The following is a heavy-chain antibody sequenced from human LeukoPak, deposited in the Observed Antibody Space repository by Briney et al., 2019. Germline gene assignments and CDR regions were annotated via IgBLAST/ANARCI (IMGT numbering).Heavy chain of an antibody. CDR1: GGSISSGDYY. CDR3: ARGRDYVWGSYPFPFDY. D-gene: IGHD3-16*02. J-gene: IGHJ4*02. V-gene: IGHV4-30-4*08. Sequence: SETLSLTCTVSGGSISSGDYYWSWIRQPPGKGLEWIGYIYYSGSTYYNPSLKSRVTISVDTSKNQFSLKLSSVTAADTAVYYCARGRDYVWGSYPFPFDYWGQGTLVTVSS. CDR2: IYYSGST.